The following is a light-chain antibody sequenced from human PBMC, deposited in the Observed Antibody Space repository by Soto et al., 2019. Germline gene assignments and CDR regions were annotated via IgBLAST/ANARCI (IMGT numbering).Light chain of an antibody. Sequence: QSVLTQPASVSGSPGQSITISCTGTSSDVGDYNSVSWYQQQPGKAPKVMIYEVSNRPSGVSNRFSGSKSGNTASLTISGLQTEDEADYYCTSYTSSSTHYVFGTGTKVTVL. CDR1: SSDVGDYNS. CDR3: TSYTSSSTHYV. CDR2: EVS. J-gene: IGLJ1*01. V-gene: IGLV2-14*01.